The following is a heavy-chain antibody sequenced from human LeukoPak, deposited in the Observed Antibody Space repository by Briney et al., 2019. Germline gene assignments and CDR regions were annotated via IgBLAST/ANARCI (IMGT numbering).Heavy chain of an antibody. Sequence: QPGGSLRLSCAASGFTFSSYAMSWVRQAPGKGLEWVSAISGSGGSTYYADSVKGRFTISRDNPKKTLYLQMNSLGAEDTAVYYCAKGTKLAVAANNYFDYWGQGTLLTVSS. J-gene: IGHJ4*02. CDR3: AKGTKLAVAANNYFDY. D-gene: IGHD2-15*01. CDR1: GFTFSSYA. CDR2: ISGSGGST. V-gene: IGHV3-23*01.